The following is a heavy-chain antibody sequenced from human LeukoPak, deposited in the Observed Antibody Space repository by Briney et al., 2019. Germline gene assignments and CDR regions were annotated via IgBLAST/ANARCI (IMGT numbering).Heavy chain of an antibody. CDR1: GFTFSSYG. Sequence: GGSLRLSCAASGFTFSSYGMHWVRQAPGKGLEWVAVIWDDGSNKYYAESVKGRVTISRDNSKNTLYLQMSSLRAEDTGVYYCAREGRLYCSGGSCYGAFDIWGQGTMVTVSS. CDR3: AREGRLYCSGGSCYGAFDI. D-gene: IGHD2-15*01. J-gene: IGHJ3*02. CDR2: IWDDGSNK. V-gene: IGHV3-33*01.